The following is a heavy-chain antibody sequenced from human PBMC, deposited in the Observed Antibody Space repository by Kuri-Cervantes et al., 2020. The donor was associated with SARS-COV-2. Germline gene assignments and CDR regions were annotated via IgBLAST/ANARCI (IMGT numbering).Heavy chain of an antibody. CDR2: INQDGSEK. J-gene: IGHJ3*02. Sequence: GGSLRLSCAASGFTFSSYWMSWVRQAPGKGLEWVASINQDGSEKYYVDSVKDRFTISRDTAKNSLYLQMNSLRAEDTAVYYCATSPPVENDAFDIRGHGTMVTVSS. CDR1: GFTFSSYW. CDR3: ATSPPVENDAFDI. D-gene: IGHD1-26*01. V-gene: IGHV3-7*01.